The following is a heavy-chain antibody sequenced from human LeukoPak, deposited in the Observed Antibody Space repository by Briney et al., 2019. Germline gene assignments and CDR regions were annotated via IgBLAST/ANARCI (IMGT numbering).Heavy chain of an antibody. Sequence: ASVKVSCKASGYTFTSYDINWVRQATGQGLEWMGWVNPNSGNTGYAQKFQGRVTMTGNTSISTAYMELSSLRSGDTAVYYCARGYPLGYCSGGSCPFFDYWGQGILVTVSS. CDR1: GYTFTSYD. V-gene: IGHV1-8*01. CDR3: ARGYPLGYCSGGSCPFFDY. CDR2: VNPNSGNT. J-gene: IGHJ4*02. D-gene: IGHD2-15*01.